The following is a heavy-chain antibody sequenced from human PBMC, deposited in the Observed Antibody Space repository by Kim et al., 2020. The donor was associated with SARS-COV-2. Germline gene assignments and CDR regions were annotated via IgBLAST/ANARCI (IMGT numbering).Heavy chain of an antibody. D-gene: IGHD4-4*01. V-gene: IGHV7-4-1*01. CDR1: GYTFSDYA. CDR2: IDTNTGNP. CDR3: ARDQDHSLYFDY. Sequence: ASVKVSCKTSGYTFSDYALSWVRQAPGQRPEWLGWIDTNTGNPVNAKGFTGRFVFSLDTSVNTAYLQISSLKAADTAMYYCARDQDHSLYFDYWRQGTLV. J-gene: IGHJ4*02.